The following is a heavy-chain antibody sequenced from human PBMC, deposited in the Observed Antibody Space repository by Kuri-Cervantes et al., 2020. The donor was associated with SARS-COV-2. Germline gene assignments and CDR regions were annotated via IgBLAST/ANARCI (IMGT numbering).Heavy chain of an antibody. CDR1: GFTFSSYA. CDR2: ISGSGGST. D-gene: IGHD5-24*01. Sequence: LSLTCAASGFTFSSYAMSWVRQAPGKGQEWVSAISGSGGSTYYADSVKGRFTISRDNAKNSLYLQMNSLRAEDTAVYYCARDLKESKGMDFDYWGQGTLVTVSS. V-gene: IGHV3-23*01. J-gene: IGHJ4*02. CDR3: ARDLKESKGMDFDY.